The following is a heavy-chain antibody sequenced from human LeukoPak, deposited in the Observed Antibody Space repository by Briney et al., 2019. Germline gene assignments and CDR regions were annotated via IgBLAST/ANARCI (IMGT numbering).Heavy chain of an antibody. D-gene: IGHD3-10*01. CDR1: GFTFDDYA. V-gene: IGHV3-9*01. Sequence: SLRLSCAASGFTFDDYAMHWVRQAPGKGLEWVSDISWNSGSIGYADSVKGRFTISRDNAKNSLYLQMNSLRAEDTALYYCAKDFYGSGSYLGLSYMDVWGKGITVTISS. CDR3: AKDFYGSGSYLGLSYMDV. J-gene: IGHJ6*03. CDR2: ISWNSGSI.